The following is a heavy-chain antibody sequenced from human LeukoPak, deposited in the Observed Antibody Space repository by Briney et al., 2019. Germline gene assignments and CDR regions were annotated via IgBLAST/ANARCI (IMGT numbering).Heavy chain of an antibody. CDR3: ARGPEGAAAPFDY. V-gene: IGHV1-69*05. CDR2: IIPIFGTA. Sequence: SVKVSCKASGYTFTSYAMHWVRQAPGQGLEWMGGIIPIFGTANYAQKLQGRVTITTDESTSTAYMELSSLRSEDTAVYYCARGPEGAAAPFDYWGQGTLVTVSS. D-gene: IGHD6-13*01. CDR1: GYTFTSYA. J-gene: IGHJ4*02.